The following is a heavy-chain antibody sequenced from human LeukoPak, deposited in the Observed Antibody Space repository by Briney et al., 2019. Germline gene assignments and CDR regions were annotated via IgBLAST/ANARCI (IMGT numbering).Heavy chain of an antibody. CDR1: GYTFTSYG. CDR2: ISAYNGNT. J-gene: IGHJ6*03. Sequence: ASVKVSCKASGYTFTSYGFSWVRQAPGQGLEWMGWISAYNGNTNYAQKLQGRVTMTTDTSTSTAYMELRSLRSDDTAVYYCARVGGYSYGLERYYYYMDVWGKGTTVTVSS. V-gene: IGHV1-18*01. D-gene: IGHD5-18*01. CDR3: ARVGGYSYGLERYYYYMDV.